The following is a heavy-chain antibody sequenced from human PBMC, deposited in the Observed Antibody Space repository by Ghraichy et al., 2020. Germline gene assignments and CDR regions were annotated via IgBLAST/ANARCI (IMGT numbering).Heavy chain of an antibody. J-gene: IGHJ4*02. CDR3: STDSSSPGV. CDR2: INSGSTHI. CDR1: GFIFSDYS. V-gene: IGHV3-21*01. D-gene: IGHD6-13*01. Sequence: GGSLRLSCAASGFIFSDYSMNWVRQAPGKGLEWISSINSGSTHIYQAGSVRGRISTSRDNAKNSLYLQMNSLRGEDTAMYYCSTDSSSPGVWGQGTRVTVSS.